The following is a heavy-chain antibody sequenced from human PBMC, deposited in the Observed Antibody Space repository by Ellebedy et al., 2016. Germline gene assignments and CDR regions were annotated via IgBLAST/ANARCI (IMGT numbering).Heavy chain of an antibody. Sequence: GESLKISCAASGFIFSDYYMDWARQAPGKGLEWVGRSRNKVKSYTTEYAASVKGRFTISRDESMNSLHLQMNSLTTEDTAVYYCARGGSGWRSFDYWGQGTQVTVSS. CDR2: SRNKVKSYTT. D-gene: IGHD6-19*01. V-gene: IGHV3-72*01. CDR1: GFIFSDYY. CDR3: ARGGSGWRSFDY. J-gene: IGHJ4*02.